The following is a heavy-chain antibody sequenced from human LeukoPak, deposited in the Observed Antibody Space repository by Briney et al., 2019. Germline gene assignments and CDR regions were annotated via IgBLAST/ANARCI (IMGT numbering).Heavy chain of an antibody. Sequence: QPGRSLRLSCAASGFTFSSYAMHWVRQAPGKGLEWMAIIAHDGNSAVYADSVKGRLTLSRENSKNTLYLQMNSLSAEDTAVYYCARDVSLCDGKSGWFDPWGQGALVYV. D-gene: IGHD5-24*01. J-gene: IGHJ5*02. V-gene: IGHV3-30*04. CDR1: GFTFSSYA. CDR3: ARDVSLCDGKSGWFDP. CDR2: IAHDGNSA.